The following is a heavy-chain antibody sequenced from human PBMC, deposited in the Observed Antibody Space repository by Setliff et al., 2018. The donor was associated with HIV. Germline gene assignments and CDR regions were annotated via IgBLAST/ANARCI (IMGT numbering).Heavy chain of an antibody. CDR2: MNPNSGVS. D-gene: IGHD3-10*01. V-gene: IGHV1-8*01. CDR1: GHTFTNYD. J-gene: IGHJ6*02. Sequence: ASVKVSCKPPGHTFTNYDIHWMRRAPGQGLEWMGWMNPNSGVSGYALKFHDRVTMTRDTSITTLYMELSSLTSEDTAVYYCARGKGVGGVIITGGLDVWGQETTVTAP. CDR3: ARGKGVGGVIITGGLDV.